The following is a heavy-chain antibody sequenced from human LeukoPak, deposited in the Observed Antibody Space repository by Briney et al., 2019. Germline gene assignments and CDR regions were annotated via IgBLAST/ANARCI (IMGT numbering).Heavy chain of an antibody. CDR3: ARDSALTMIVVVITVGAFDI. J-gene: IGHJ3*02. V-gene: IGHV1-2*02. CDR1: GYTFTGYY. Sequence: ASVKVSCKASGYTFTGYYMRWVRQAPGQGLEWMGWINPNSGGTNYAQKFQGRVTMTRDTSISTAYMELSRLRSDDTAVYYCARDSALTMIVVVITVGAFDIWGQGTMVTVSS. D-gene: IGHD3-22*01. CDR2: INPNSGGT.